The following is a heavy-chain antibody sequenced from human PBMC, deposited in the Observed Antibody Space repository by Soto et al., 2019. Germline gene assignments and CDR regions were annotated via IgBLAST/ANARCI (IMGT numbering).Heavy chain of an antibody. CDR3: ARVLTASSGRADDY. CDR1: GGSFSGYY. V-gene: IGHV4-34*01. J-gene: IGHJ4*02. Sequence: QVQLQQWGAGLVKPSETLSLTCAVYGGSFSGYYWSWIRQPPGKGLEWIGEINHSGNTKYNPSLEIRVTISVDTSKNQFSLKLNSVTAADTAVYYWARVLTASSGRADDYWGQGNLVTVSS. D-gene: IGHD3-10*01. CDR2: INHSGNT.